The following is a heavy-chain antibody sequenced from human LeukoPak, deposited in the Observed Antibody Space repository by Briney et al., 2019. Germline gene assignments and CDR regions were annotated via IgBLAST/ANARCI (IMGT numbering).Heavy chain of an antibody. J-gene: IGHJ5*02. D-gene: IGHD4-17*01. CDR3: ARDGYGGYNWFDP. Sequence: PSETLSLTCTVSGGSISTYYWSWLRQPPGKGLEWIGYIYYSGSTYYNPSLKSRVTISVHTSKNQFSLKLRSVTAADTAVYYCARDGYGGYNWFDPWGQGTLVTVSS. V-gene: IGHV4-59*01. CDR1: GGSISTYY. CDR2: IYYSGST.